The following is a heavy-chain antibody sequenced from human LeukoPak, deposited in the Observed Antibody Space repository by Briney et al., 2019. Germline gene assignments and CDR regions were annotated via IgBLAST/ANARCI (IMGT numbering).Heavy chain of an antibody. V-gene: IGHV4-59*01. D-gene: IGHD3-16*02. CDR3: AQTHPRYYMDV. CDR1: GGSISTYY. J-gene: IGHJ6*03. Sequence: SETLSLTCTVSGGSISTYYWSWIRQSPGKGLEWIGYISYIGSTNYNPSLKSRVTISVDTSKNQFSLKLNSVTAADTAIYYCAQTHPRYYMDVWGKGTTVTVSS. CDR2: ISYIGST.